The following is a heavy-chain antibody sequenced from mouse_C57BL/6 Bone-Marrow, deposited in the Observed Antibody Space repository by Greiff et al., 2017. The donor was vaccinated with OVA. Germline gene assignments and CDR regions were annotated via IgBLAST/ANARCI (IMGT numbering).Heavy chain of an antibody. J-gene: IGHJ2*01. D-gene: IGHD2-5*01. CDR3: ARSNYVPFDY. CDR2: INPNNGGT. CDR1: GYTFTDYN. V-gene: IGHV1-22*01. Sequence: VQLQQSGPELVKPGASVKMSCKASGYTFTDYNMHWVKQSHGKSLEWLGYINPNNGGTSYNQKFKGKATLTVNKSSSTAYMELRSLTSEDSAVYYCARSNYVPFDYWGQGTTLTVSS.